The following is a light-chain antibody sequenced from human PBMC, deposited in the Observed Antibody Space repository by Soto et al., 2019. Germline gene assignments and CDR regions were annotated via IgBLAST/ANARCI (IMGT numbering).Light chain of an antibody. Sequence: IHMTQSPSSLSASVGDRITVTCRASQRITTYVNWYQLKPGEAPKLLISTSGTLQRGVPSRFSGSGSETDFTLTISGLQPADFATYFCQQTYSTPYTFGQGTRLEIK. CDR3: QQTYSTPYT. CDR2: TSG. CDR1: QRITTY. J-gene: IGKJ2*01. V-gene: IGKV1-39*01.